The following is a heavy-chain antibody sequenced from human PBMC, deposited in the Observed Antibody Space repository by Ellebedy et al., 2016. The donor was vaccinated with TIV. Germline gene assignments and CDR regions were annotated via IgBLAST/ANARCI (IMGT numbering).Heavy chain of an antibody. CDR2: ISYDGSNK. CDR1: GFTFSSYA. Sequence: GGSLRLXXAASGFTFSSYAMHWVRQAPGKGLEWVAVISYDGSNKYYADSVKGRFTISRDDAKNSLYLQMNSLRAEDSAVYYCAREDFYGMDVWGQGTTVIVSS. J-gene: IGHJ6*01. V-gene: IGHV3-30*04. CDR3: AREDFYGMDV.